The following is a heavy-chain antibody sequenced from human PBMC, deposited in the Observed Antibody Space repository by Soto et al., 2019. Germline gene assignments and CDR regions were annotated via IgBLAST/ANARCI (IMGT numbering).Heavy chain of an antibody. CDR2: IKQDGSEK. Sequence: GGSLRLSCAASGFTFSSYWMSWVRQAPGKGLEWVANIKQDGSEKYYVDSVKGRFTISRDNAKNSLYLQMNSLRAEDTAVYYCAREPRFLEWLPHYGMDVWGHGSTVTVSS. D-gene: IGHD3-3*01. J-gene: IGHJ6*02. CDR3: AREPRFLEWLPHYGMDV. V-gene: IGHV3-7*03. CDR1: GFTFSSYW.